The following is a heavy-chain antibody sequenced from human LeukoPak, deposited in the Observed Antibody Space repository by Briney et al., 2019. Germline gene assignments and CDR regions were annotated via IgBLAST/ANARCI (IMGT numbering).Heavy chain of an antibody. V-gene: IGHV4-38-2*02. D-gene: IGHD1-26*01. J-gene: IGHJ4*02. CDR3: ARDTEWELVYLHAFPYYFDY. CDR1: GYSISSGYY. Sequence: PSETLSLTCTVSGYSISSGYYWGWIRQPPGKGLEYIGSMYHSGSTFYNPSLRSRVTISVDTSKNQFSLKLSSVTAADTAVYYCARDTEWELVYLHAFPYYFDYWGQGTLVTVSS. CDR2: MYHSGST.